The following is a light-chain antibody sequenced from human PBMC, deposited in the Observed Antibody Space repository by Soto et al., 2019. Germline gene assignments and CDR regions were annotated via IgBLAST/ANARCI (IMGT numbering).Light chain of an antibody. CDR3: SSYTSSSPLV. V-gene: IGLV2-14*01. CDR1: SSDAGGYNY. CDR2: EVS. Sequence: QSALTQPASVSGSPGQSITISCTGTSSDAGGYNYVSWYQQHPGKAPKLMIYEVSNRPSGVSNRFSGSKSGNTASLTISGLQAEDEADYYCSSYTSSSPLVFGTGTKLTVL. J-gene: IGLJ1*01.